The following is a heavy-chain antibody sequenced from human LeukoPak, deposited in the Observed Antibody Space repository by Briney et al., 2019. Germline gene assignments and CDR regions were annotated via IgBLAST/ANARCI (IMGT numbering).Heavy chain of an antibody. D-gene: IGHD2-15*01. V-gene: IGHV3-53*05. J-gene: IGHJ4*02. Sequence: GGSLRLSCAASGFTVSSNYMSWVRQAPGKGLEWVSVIYSGGSTYYADSVKGRFTISRDNSKNTLYLQMNSLRAEDTAVYYRARGRCSGGSCYRYLYWGQGTLVTVSS. CDR2: IYSGGST. CDR1: GFTVSSNY. CDR3: ARGRCSGGSCYRYLY.